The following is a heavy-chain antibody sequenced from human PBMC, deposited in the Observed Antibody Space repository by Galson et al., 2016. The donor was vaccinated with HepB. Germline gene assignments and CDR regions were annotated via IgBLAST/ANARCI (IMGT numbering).Heavy chain of an antibody. CDR2: IYSSGTT. CDR1: GGSISNYY. Sequence: SETLSPTCTVSGGSISNYYWSWIRQPPGKGLEWIGFIYSSGTTNYNPSLKSRVPIAIDTSTNQYPLKLSSVTAADTAVYYCARVSAAGGTRLFDYWGQGTLVTVSS. J-gene: IGHJ4*02. D-gene: IGHD6-13*01. CDR3: ARVSAAGGTRLFDY. V-gene: IGHV4-59*01.